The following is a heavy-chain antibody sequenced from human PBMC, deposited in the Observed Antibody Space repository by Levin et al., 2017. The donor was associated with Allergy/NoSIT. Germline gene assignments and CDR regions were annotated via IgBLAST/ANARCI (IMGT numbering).Heavy chain of an antibody. D-gene: IGHD2-21*02. CDR2: IHPSGNT. CDR3: AREGADYYFAY. J-gene: IGHJ4*02. Sequence: PSETLSLTCAVSGASMSTSNWWAWVRQSPGKGLEWIGEIHPSGNTNYNPSLKSRVTVSVDMSKNQFSLKLTSLTAADTAVYYCAREGADYYFAYWGQGALVTVSS. V-gene: IGHV4-4*02. CDR1: GASMSTSNW.